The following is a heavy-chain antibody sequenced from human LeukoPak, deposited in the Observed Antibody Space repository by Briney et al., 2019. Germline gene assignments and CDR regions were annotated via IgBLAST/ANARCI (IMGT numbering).Heavy chain of an antibody. D-gene: IGHD3-22*01. J-gene: IGHJ3*02. CDR1: GYTFTSYY. CDR3: ARDKEHEVIVSMGDI. V-gene: IGHV1-2*02. CDR2: INPNSGGT. Sequence: EASVKVSCKASGYTFTSYYMHWVRQAPGQGLEWMGWINPNSGGTNYAQKFQGRVTMTRDTSISTAYMELSRLRSDDTAVYYCARDKEHEVIVSMGDIWGQGTMVTVSS.